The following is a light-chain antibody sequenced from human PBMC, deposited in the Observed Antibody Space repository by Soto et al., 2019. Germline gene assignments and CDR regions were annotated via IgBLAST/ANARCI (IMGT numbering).Light chain of an antibody. V-gene: IGLV4-69*01. Sequence: QSVLTQSPSASASLGASVMLTCTLSSGHSSYAIAWHQQQPEKGPRYLMKLNSDGSHSRGDGIPDRFSGSSSGAERYLTSSSLQSEDEADYCCQTWGTGIQNVVFGGGTKLTVL. J-gene: IGLJ2*01. CDR3: QTWGTGIQNVV. CDR1: SGHSSYA. CDR2: LNSDGSH.